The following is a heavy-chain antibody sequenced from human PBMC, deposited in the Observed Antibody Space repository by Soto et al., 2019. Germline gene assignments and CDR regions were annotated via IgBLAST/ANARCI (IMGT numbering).Heavy chain of an antibody. D-gene: IGHD1-1*01. Sequence: GGSLRLSCAASGFTFSSYGMHWVRQAPGKGLEWVAVISYDGINKYYADSVKGRFTISRDNSKNTLYLQMNSLRAEDTAVYYCAKSVYNWNDGFFDYWGQGTLVTVSS. CDR3: AKSVYNWNDGFFDY. CDR1: GFTFSSYG. J-gene: IGHJ4*02. V-gene: IGHV3-30*18. CDR2: ISYDGINK.